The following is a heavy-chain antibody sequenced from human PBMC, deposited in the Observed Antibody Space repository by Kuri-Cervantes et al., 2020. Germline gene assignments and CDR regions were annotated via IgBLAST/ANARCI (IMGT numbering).Heavy chain of an antibody. V-gene: IGHV3-48*03. CDR2: ISSSGSTI. CDR3: SREQVAGNPNDAFDI. J-gene: IGHJ3*02. Sequence: GGSLRLSCAASGFAFSSYEMNWVRQAPGKGLEWVSHISSSGSTIFYADSVKGRFTISRDNAKNSLYLQMNSLRAEDTAVYYCSREQVAGNPNDAFDIWGQGTMVTVSS. CDR1: GFAFSSYE. D-gene: IGHD6-19*01.